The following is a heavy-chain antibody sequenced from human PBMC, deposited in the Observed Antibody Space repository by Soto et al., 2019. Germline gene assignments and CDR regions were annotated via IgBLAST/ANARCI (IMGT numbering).Heavy chain of an antibody. CDR1: GFTFSIYS. Sequence: PGGSLRLSCAASGFTFSIYSMNWVRQAPGKALEWISYISSTSSTIYYADYVKGRITISRDNAKNSLYLQMNNLRAEDTVVYYFATYYGSGSYFPNHYYYGMDVWGQGTTVTVSS. CDR2: ISSTSSTI. D-gene: IGHD3-10*01. J-gene: IGHJ6*02. CDR3: ATYYGSGSYFPNHYYYGMDV. V-gene: IGHV3-48*01.